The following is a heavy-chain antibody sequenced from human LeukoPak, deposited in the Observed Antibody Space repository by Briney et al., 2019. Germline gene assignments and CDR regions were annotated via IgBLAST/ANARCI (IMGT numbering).Heavy chain of an antibody. Sequence: ASVKVSCKASGYTFSSYYMHWVRQAPGQGLEWMGIINPSGGSTSYAQKFQGRVTMTRDTSTSTVYMELSSLRSEDTAVYYCASFATADAFDIWGQGTMVTVSS. CDR3: ASFATADAFDI. D-gene: IGHD1-26*01. J-gene: IGHJ3*02. V-gene: IGHV1-46*01. CDR2: INPSGGST. CDR1: GYTFSSYY.